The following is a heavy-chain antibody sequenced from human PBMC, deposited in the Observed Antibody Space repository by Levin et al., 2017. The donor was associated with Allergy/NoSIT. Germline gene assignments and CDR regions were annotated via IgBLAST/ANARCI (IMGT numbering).Heavy chain of an antibody. CDR1: GFPFSLYP. D-gene: IGHD3-3*01. V-gene: IGHV3-21*04. CDR2: ISVGGTYI. CDR3: ATLPFGSPLREFFEH. Sequence: PSQTLSLTCAASGFPFSLYPMNWVRQAPGKGLEWVASISVGGTYIFYRDSVQGRFTISRDDSENTLFLQMNSLRVDDTAIYYCATLPFGSPLREFFEHWGQGTPVAVSS. J-gene: IGHJ1*01.